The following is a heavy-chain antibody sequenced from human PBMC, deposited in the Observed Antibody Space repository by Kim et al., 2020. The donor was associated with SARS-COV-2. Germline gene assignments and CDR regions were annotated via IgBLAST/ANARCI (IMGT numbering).Heavy chain of an antibody. D-gene: IGHD4-17*01. J-gene: IGHJ4*02. CDR3: APDPRSTVTTGY. Sequence: ASVKVSCKVSGYTLTELSMHWVRQAPGKGLEWMGGFDPEDGETIYAQKFQGRVTMTEDTSTDTAYMELSSLRSEDTAVYYCAPDPRSTVTTGYWGQGTLVTVSS. V-gene: IGHV1-24*01. CDR1: GYTLTELS. CDR2: FDPEDGET.